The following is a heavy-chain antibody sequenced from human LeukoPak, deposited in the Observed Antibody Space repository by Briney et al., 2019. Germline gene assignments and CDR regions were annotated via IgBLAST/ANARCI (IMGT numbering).Heavy chain of an antibody. J-gene: IGHJ6*03. CDR3: AKRRGLELLYYYYMDV. CDR1: GFTFSSYA. CDR2: ISGSGGST. V-gene: IGHV3-23*01. Sequence: GGSLRLSCAASGFTFSSYAMSWVRQAPGKGLEWVSAISGSGGSTYYADSVKGRFTISRDNSKNTLYLQMNSLRAEDTAVYYCAKRRGLELLYYYYMDVWGKGATVTVSS. D-gene: IGHD1-7*01.